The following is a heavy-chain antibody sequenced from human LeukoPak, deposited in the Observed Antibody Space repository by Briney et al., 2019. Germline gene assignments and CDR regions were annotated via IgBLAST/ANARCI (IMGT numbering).Heavy chain of an antibody. Sequence: GRSLRLSCAASGFTFSSYGMHWVRQASGKGLEWVAVIWYDGSNKYYADSVKGRFTISRDNSKNTLHLQMNSLRAEDTAVYYCARDRGSSGYYYFDYWGQGTLVTVSS. CDR1: GFTFSSYG. V-gene: IGHV3-33*01. J-gene: IGHJ4*02. D-gene: IGHD3-22*01. CDR2: IWYDGSNK. CDR3: ARDRGSSGYYYFDY.